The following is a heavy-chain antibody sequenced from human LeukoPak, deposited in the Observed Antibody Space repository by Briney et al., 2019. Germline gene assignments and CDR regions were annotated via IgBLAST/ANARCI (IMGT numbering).Heavy chain of an antibody. CDR3: ARAGRVAAAGTFDY. CDR1: GGSISSGGSY. Sequence: SETLSLTYTVSGGSISSGGSYCSWIRQHPGKGLEWIGYIYYSGSTYYNPSLKSRVTISVDTSKNQCSLKLSSVTAADTAVYYCARAGRVAAAGTFDYWGQGTLVTVSS. CDR2: IYYSGST. D-gene: IGHD6-13*01. J-gene: IGHJ4*02. V-gene: IGHV4-31*03.